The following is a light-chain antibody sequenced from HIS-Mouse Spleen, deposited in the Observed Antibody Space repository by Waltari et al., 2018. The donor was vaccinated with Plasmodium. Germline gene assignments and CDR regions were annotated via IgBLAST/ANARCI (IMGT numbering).Light chain of an antibody. CDR2: DAS. CDR3: QQYDNLPYT. CDR1: QDISNY. Sequence: DIQMTQSPSFLSASVGDRVTITCQASQDISNYLNWYRQKPGKAPKLLIYDASNLETGVPSRFSGSGSGTDFTFTISSLQPEDIATYYCQQYDNLPYTFGQGTKLEIK. V-gene: IGKV1-33*01. J-gene: IGKJ2*01.